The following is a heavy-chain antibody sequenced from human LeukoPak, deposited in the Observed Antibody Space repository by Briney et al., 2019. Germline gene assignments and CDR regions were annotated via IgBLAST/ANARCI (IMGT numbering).Heavy chain of an antibody. CDR2: IYYSGST. CDR1: GGSISNYY. J-gene: IGHJ5*02. CDR3: ARWDIVVVPAAIGRFDP. Sequence: SETLSLTCTVSGGSISNYYWSWIRQPPGKGLEWIGYIYYSGSTNYNPSLKSRVTISVDTSKNQFSLKLSSVTAADTAVYYCARWDIVVVPAAIGRFDPWGQGTLVTVSS. V-gene: IGHV4-59*01. D-gene: IGHD2-2*02.